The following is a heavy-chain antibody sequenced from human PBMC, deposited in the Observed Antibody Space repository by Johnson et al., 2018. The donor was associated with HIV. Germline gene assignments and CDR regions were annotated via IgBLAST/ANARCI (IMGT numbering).Heavy chain of an antibody. CDR1: GFTFDDYG. J-gene: IGHJ3*01. CDR3: ARGVSSGYYSNAFDV. D-gene: IGHD3-22*01. Sequence: VQLVESGGGVVRPGGSLRLSCAASGFTFDDYGMSWVRQAPGKGLEWVSGINWNGGSTGYADSVTGRFTIARDSAMNSLYLQMNSLRAEETALYYCARGVSSGYYSNAFDVWGQGTMATVSS. V-gene: IGHV3-20*04. CDR2: INWNGGST.